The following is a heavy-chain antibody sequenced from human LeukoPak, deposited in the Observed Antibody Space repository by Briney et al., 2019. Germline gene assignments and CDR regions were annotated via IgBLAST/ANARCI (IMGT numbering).Heavy chain of an antibody. Sequence: GGSLRLSCAASGFTFTSYSMNWVRQAPGKGLEWVSYITSSSSTINYADSVKGRFTISRDNAKNSVYLQMNSLRAEDTAVYYCARDVDYAFDIWGQGTMVTVSS. CDR3: ARDVDYAFDI. CDR1: GFTFTSYS. J-gene: IGHJ3*02. CDR2: ITSSSSTI. D-gene: IGHD5-12*01. V-gene: IGHV3-48*01.